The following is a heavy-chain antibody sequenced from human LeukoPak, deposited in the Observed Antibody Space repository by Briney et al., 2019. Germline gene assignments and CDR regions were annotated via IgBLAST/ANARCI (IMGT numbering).Heavy chain of an antibody. J-gene: IGHJ4*02. CDR1: GFTFSSYA. Sequence: PGGSLRLSCAASGFTFSSYAMSWVRQAPGKGLEWVSAISGSGGSTYYADSVKGRFTISRDNSKNTLYLQMNSLRAEDTAVYYCAKDLSPNYDFWSAHGHWGQGTLVTVSS. D-gene: IGHD3-3*01. CDR3: AKDLSPNYDFWSAHGH. V-gene: IGHV3-23*01. CDR2: ISGSGGST.